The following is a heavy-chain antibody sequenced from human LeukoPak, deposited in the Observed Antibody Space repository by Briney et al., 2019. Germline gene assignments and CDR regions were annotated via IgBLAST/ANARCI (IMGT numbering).Heavy chain of an antibody. CDR3: AKSSGSVRHFYYYHMDV. CDR1: GSNFEDYG. J-gene: IGHJ6*03. CDR2: INWNGGDT. D-gene: IGHD1-26*01. V-gene: IGHV3-20*04. Sequence: GGSLRLSCADSGSNFEDYGMSWVRQAPGKGLEWVSGINWNGGDTDYADSVKGRFTISRDNAKNSLYLQMNSLRAEDTALYYCAKSSGSVRHFYYYHMDVWGKGTTVTVSS.